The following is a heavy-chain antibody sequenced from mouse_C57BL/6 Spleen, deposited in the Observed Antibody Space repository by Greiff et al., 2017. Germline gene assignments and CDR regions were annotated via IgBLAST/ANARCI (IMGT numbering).Heavy chain of an antibody. CDR2: IYPGNSDT. Sequence: EVQLQESGTVLARPGASVKMSCKTSGYTFTSYWMNWVKQRPGQGLEWIGAIYPGNSDTSYNQKFKGKAKLTAVTSASTAYMELSSLTNEDSAVYYCTRRMITVPYYFDYWGQGTTLTVSS. V-gene: IGHV1-5*01. CDR1: GYTFTSYW. D-gene: IGHD2-4*01. J-gene: IGHJ2*01. CDR3: TRRMITVPYYFDY.